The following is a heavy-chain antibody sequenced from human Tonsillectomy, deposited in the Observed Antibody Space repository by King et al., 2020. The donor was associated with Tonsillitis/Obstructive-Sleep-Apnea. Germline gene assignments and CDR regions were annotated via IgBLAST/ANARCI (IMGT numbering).Heavy chain of an antibody. D-gene: IGHD3-16*01. CDR2: TSDDGNVK. Sequence: VQLVESGGGVVQPGRSLRLSCAASGFTFSNYAIHWVRQAPGKGLEWVAVTSDDGNVKYYADSVKGRFTISRDNSKDTLYLQVNSLRAEDTAVYYCAGDGGVHTYNWFDPWGQGTLVTVSS. CDR1: GFTFSNYA. J-gene: IGHJ5*02. CDR3: AGDGGVHTYNWFDP. V-gene: IGHV3-30*04.